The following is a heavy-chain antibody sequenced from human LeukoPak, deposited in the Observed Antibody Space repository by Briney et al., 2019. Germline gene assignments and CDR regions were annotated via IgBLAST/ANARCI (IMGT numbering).Heavy chain of an antibody. D-gene: IGHD3-16*02. J-gene: IGHJ4*02. V-gene: IGHV3-7*03. CDR1: GFTFRSYW. CDR2: IKQDGSEK. CDR3: AKDFDYVWGSYRYKFDY. Sequence: GGSLRLSCAASGFTFRSYWMSWVRQAPGKGLEWVANIKQDGSEKNYVDSVKGRFIISRDNSKNTLYLQMNSLRAEDTAVYYCAKDFDYVWGSYRYKFDYWGQGTLVTVSS.